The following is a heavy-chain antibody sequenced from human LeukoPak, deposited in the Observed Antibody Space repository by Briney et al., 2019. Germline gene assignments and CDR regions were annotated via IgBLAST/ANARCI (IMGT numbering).Heavy chain of an antibody. CDR1: GGSFSGYY. Sequence: ASETLSLTCAVYGGSFSGYYWSWIRQPPGKGLEWIGEINHSGSTNNNPSLKSRVTVLVDASKNQFSLKLSSVTAADSAVYYCARSRAGNDFLSAFYAFDIWGQGTMVTVSS. CDR3: ARSRAGNDFLSAFYAFDI. CDR2: INHSGST. J-gene: IGHJ3*02. V-gene: IGHV4-34*01. D-gene: IGHD3-3*01.